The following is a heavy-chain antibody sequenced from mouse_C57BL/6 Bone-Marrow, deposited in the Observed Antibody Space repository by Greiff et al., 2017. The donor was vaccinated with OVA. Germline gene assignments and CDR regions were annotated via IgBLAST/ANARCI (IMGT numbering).Heavy chain of an antibody. V-gene: IGHV1-52*01. Sequence: QVQLQQPGAELVRPGSSVKLSCKASGYTFTSYWMHWVKQRPIQGLEWIGNIDPSDSETHYNQKFKDKATLTVDKSSSTAYMQLSSLTSEDSAVYYGSRVRYYARPPYAMDYWGQGTSVTVSS. D-gene: IGHD1-1*01. J-gene: IGHJ4*01. CDR1: GYTFTSYW. CDR3: SRVRYYARPPYAMDY. CDR2: IDPSDSET.